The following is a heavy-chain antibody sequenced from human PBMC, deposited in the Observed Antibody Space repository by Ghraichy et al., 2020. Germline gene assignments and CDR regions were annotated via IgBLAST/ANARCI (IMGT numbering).Heavy chain of an antibody. D-gene: IGHD4-17*01. CDR3: TTDNPDEVIHIDYGDYGGFDY. Sequence: GGSLRLSCAASGFTFSNAWMSWVRQAPGKGLEWVGRIKSKTDGGTTDYAAPVKGRFTISRDDSKNTLYLQMNSLKTEDTAVYYCTTDNPDEVIHIDYGDYGGFDYWGQGTLVTVSS. CDR2: IKSKTDGGTT. V-gene: IGHV3-15*01. CDR1: GFTFSNAW. J-gene: IGHJ4*02.